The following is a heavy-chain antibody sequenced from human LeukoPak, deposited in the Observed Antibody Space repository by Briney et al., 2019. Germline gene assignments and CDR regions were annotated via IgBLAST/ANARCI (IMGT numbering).Heavy chain of an antibody. Sequence: GGSLRLSCATSGFTFSSYAMNWVRQAPGRGLEWVSTISGSGGSTYYADSVKGRFTISRDNSKNTLYLQMNSLRAEDTAVYYCAKDNHGDYYFDYWGQGTLVTVSS. J-gene: IGHJ4*02. V-gene: IGHV3-23*01. CDR2: ISGSGGST. D-gene: IGHD4-17*01. CDR3: AKDNHGDYYFDY. CDR1: GFTFSSYA.